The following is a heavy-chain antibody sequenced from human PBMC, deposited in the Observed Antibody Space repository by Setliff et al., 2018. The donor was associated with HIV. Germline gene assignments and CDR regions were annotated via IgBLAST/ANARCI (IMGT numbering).Heavy chain of an antibody. D-gene: IGHD6-13*01. J-gene: IGHJ1*01. CDR3: ARVPTSSWYVTTQRTKEYFHH. Sequence: PSETLSLTCTVSGGSIKSSSYYWGWIRQPPGKGLEWIGSIYYSGNTYYNPSLKSRVTISTDTPRNQFSLRLSSVTAADTAIYYCARVPTSSWYVTTQRTKEYFHHWGQGTLVTVSS. CDR2: IYYSGNT. CDR1: GGSIKSSSYY. V-gene: IGHV4-39*07.